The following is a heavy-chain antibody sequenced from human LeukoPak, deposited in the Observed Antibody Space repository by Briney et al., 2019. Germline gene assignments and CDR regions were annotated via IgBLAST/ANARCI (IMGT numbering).Heavy chain of an antibody. CDR2: IYTSGST. CDR3: ARSRARIDYYGSGSTSWVIDY. V-gene: IGHV4-61*02. Sequence: SQTLSLTCTVTGGSISSGSYYWSWIRQPAGKGLEWIGRIYTSGSTNYNPSLKSRVTISVDTSKNQFSLKLSSVTAADTAVYYCARSRARIDYYGSGSTSWVIDYWGQGTLVTVSS. D-gene: IGHD3-10*01. J-gene: IGHJ4*02. CDR1: GGSISSGSYY.